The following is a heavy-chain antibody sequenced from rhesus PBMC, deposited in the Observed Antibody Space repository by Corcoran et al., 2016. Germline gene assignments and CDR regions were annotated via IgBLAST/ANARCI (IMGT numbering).Heavy chain of an antibody. V-gene: IGHV4-143*01. J-gene: IGHJ6*01. CDR2: VYGNRPST. D-gene: IGHD2-39*02. Sequence: QVQLQESGPGLVKPSETLSLTCTVSGGCITGYHNWNWIRPAPGKGVERVGAVYGNRPSTNDTPSLKSLGTISKDTSRNQFSLRLTSVTAADTAVYYCARKGYTDHLGGLDSWGQGVVVTVSS. CDR3: ARKGYTDHLGGLDS. CDR1: GGCITGYHN.